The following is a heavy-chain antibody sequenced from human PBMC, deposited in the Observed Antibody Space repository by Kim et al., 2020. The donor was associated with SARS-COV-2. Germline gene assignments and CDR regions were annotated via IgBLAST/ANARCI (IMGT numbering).Heavy chain of an antibody. Sequence: GGSLRLSCAASGFTFSSYAMHWVRQAPGKGLEWVAVISYDGSNKYYADSVKGRFTISRDNSKNTLYLQMNSLRAEDTAVYYCARDRRVLLWFGELLNFWGQGTMVTVSS. D-gene: IGHD3-10*01. CDR3: ARDRRVLLWFGELLNF. J-gene: IGHJ3*01. CDR2: ISYDGSNK. CDR1: GFTFSSYA. V-gene: IGHV3-30*04.